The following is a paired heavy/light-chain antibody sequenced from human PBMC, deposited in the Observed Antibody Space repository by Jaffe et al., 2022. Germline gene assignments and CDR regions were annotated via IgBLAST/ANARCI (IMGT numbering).Heavy chain of an antibody. CDR3: ARTGANSAWEYFHH. CDR1: GFSLSTGGMC. Sequence: QVTLRESGPALVKPTQTLTLTCTFSGFSLSTGGMCVSWVRQPPGKALEWLALIDWEDDKYYNTSLKTRLTISKDTSKNQVVLTMTNMDPVDTATYYCARTGANSAWEYFHHWGQGTLVTVSS. D-gene: IGHD1-1*01. J-gene: IGHJ1*01. V-gene: IGHV2-70*20. CDR2: IDWEDDK.
Light chain of an antibody. CDR1: QSVISRY. CDR3: QQYSASPRLFT. V-gene: IGKV3-20*01. Sequence: EIVLTQSPSTLSLSPGERATLSCRASQSVISRYLAWYQQKPGQAPRLLIHGAFTRATGIPDRFSGSGSGTDFTLTISRLEPEDFAVYYCQQYSASPRLFTFGPGTKVDFK. CDR2: GAF. J-gene: IGKJ3*01.